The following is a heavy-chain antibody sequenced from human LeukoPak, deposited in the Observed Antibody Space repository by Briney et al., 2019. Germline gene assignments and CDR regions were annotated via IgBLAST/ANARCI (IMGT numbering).Heavy chain of an antibody. D-gene: IGHD4-17*01. CDR1: GYSISSGYY. V-gene: IGHV4-38-2*01. J-gene: IGHJ4*02. CDR2: IYHSGST. Sequence: SETLSLTCAVSGYSISSGYYWGWIQQPPGKGLEWIGSIYHSGSTYYNPSLKSRVTISVGTSKNQFSLKLSSVTAADTAVYYCARFGGLRSSFDYWGQGTLVTVSS. CDR3: ARFGGLRSSFDY.